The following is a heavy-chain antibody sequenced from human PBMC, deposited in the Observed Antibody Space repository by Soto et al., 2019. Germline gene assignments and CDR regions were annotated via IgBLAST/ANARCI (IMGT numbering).Heavy chain of an antibody. V-gene: IGHV3-48*01. CDR3: VRDDRWAFDI. J-gene: IGHJ3*02. Sequence: EEQLVESGGGLVQPGGSLRVSCAASGFSFRSYAMNWVRQAPGKGLEWVSYISVCSGSIFYADSVKGRFTISRDDAKNSLYLQMNTLRGEDTAVYYCVRDDRWAFDIWGQGTMVTVSS. CDR1: GFSFRSYA. D-gene: IGHD3-22*01. CDR2: ISVCSGSI.